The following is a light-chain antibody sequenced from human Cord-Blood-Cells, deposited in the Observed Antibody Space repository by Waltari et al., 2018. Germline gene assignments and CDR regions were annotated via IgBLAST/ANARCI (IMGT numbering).Light chain of an antibody. CDR3: SSYTSSSTWL. CDR1: SSDVGGYNY. CDR2: DVS. J-gene: IGLJ3*02. Sequence: QSALTQPASVSRSPGQSITISCTGTSSDVGGYNYVSWYQQHPGKAPQLMIYDVSNRPSGVSNRFSGSKSGNTASLTISGLQAEDEADYYCSSYTSSSTWLFGGGTKLTVL. V-gene: IGLV2-14*03.